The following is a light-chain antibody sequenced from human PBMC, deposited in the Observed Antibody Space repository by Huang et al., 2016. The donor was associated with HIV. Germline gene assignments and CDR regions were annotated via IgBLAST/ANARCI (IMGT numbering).Light chain of an antibody. CDR3: QQRFNSIT. Sequence: EIVFTQSPSTLSLSQGERATLSFRASQRLTTYLAWYQQKPGQPPRLLISDASNRATGIPGRFRGSGSCTDFTLTISRLETEDFAVYYCQQRFNSITFGQGTRLEIK. J-gene: IGKJ5*01. CDR1: QRLTTY. CDR2: DAS. V-gene: IGKV3-11*01.